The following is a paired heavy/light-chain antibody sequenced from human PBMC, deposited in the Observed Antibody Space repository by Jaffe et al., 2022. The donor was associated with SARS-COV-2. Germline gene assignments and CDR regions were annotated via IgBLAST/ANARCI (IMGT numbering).Light chain of an antibody. J-gene: IGKJ1*01. CDR2: LGS. CDR3: MQALQTPRT. Sequence: DIVLTQSPLSLPVTPGEPASISCRSSQSLLHSNGYNYLDWYLQKPGQSPQLLIYLGSNRASGVPDRFSGSGSGTDFTLKISRVEAEDVGVYYCMQALQTPRTFGQGTKVEIK. V-gene: IGKV2-28*01. CDR1: QSLLHSNGYNY.
Heavy chain of an antibody. CDR3: AREKVSGYDYYYYYMDV. Sequence: QVQLQESGPGLVKPSETLSLTCTVSGGSVSSDNYYWSWIRQPPGKGLEWIGFIHYSGSTNHNPSLKSRVTISVDTSKNQFSLKLSSVTAADTAVYYCAREKVSGYDYYYYYMDVWGKGTTVTVSS. V-gene: IGHV4-61*01. CDR2: IHYSGST. D-gene: IGHD5-12*01. CDR1: GGSVSSDNYY. J-gene: IGHJ6*03.